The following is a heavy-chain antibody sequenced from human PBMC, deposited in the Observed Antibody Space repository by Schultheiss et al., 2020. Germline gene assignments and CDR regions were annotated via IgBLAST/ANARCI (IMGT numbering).Heavy chain of an antibody. CDR1: GFSVSRNY. CDR2: MYSGGSP. CDR3: ARGRGYSYGTIDY. Sequence: ETLSLTCAASGFSVSRNYMSWVRQAPGKGLEWVSVMYSGGSPYYADSVKGRFTISRDNAKNSLYLQMNSLRAEDTAVYYCARGRGYSYGTIDYWGQGTLVTVAS. J-gene: IGHJ4*02. V-gene: IGHV3-53*01. D-gene: IGHD5-18*01.